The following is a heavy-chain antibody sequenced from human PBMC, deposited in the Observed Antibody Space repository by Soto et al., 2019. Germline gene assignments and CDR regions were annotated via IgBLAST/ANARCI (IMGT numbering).Heavy chain of an antibody. D-gene: IGHD2-8*01. Sequence: ASETLSLTCTVSGGSISSGDYYWSWIRQPPGKGLEWIGYIYYSGSTYYNPSLKSRVTISVDTSKNQFSLKLSSVTAADTAVYYCARGVTKDTKGNWFDPWGQGTLVTVSS. CDR3: ARGVTKDTKGNWFDP. J-gene: IGHJ5*02. CDR1: GGSISSGDYY. V-gene: IGHV4-30-4*01. CDR2: IYYSGST.